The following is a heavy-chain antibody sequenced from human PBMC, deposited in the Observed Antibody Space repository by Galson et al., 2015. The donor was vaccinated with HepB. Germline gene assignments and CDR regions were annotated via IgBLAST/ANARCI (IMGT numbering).Heavy chain of an antibody. Sequence: SVKVSCKVSGYTLTELPMHWVRQAPGKGLEWMGGFDPEDGETIYAQKFQGRVTMTEDTSTDTAYMELSSLRSEDTAVYYCATEGGSSGGHPRYNWNGNDAFDIWGQGTMVTVSS. CDR3: ATEGGSSGGHPRYNWNGNDAFDI. D-gene: IGHD1-20*01. J-gene: IGHJ3*02. V-gene: IGHV1-24*01. CDR2: FDPEDGET. CDR1: GYTLTELP.